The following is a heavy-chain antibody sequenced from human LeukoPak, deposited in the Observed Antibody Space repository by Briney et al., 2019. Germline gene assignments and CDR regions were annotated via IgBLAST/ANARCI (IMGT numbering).Heavy chain of an antibody. D-gene: IGHD2-2*01. Sequence: ASVKVSCKASGYTFTSYHMHWVRQAPGQGLEWMGIIHPSGGSTTYAQKFQGRVTMTRDTSTSTFYMDLSSLRSDDTAVYYCTDIVVVPAARGGDYWGQGTLVTVSS. J-gene: IGHJ4*02. V-gene: IGHV1-46*03. CDR2: IHPSGGST. CDR1: GYTFTSYH. CDR3: TDIVVVPAARGGDY.